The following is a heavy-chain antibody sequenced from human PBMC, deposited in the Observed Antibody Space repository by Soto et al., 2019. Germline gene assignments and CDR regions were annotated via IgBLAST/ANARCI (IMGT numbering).Heavy chain of an antibody. D-gene: IGHD3-10*01. Sequence: QVQLVESGGGVVQPGRSLRLSCAASGFNFRNYGMHWIRQTPGKGLEWVAVISYDGSTKYDTYSVQGRFTISRDNSKNTLYLQMNSLRAEDTAVYYCAKDSHYISGSYGGFDPWGQGTLVTVSS. CDR1: GFNFRNYG. CDR2: ISYDGSTK. V-gene: IGHV3-30*18. J-gene: IGHJ5*02. CDR3: AKDSHYISGSYGGFDP.